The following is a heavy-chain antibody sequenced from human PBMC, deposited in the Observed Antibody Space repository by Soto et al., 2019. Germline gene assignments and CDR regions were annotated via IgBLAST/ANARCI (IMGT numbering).Heavy chain of an antibody. CDR3: SKVIGTGIYRGDVDS. D-gene: IGHD3-10*01. CDR1: GFTFTNNA. CDR2: IGHITTTP. Sequence: EVQLLESGGGLVQPGGSLRLSCVASGFTFTNNAMSWVRQAPGKGLEWVSLIGHITTTPHYQDSVRGRFTISRDTSRNTLYLQMNRLRAEDTAIYYCSKVIGTGIYRGDVDSWGQGTLVAVSS. V-gene: IGHV3-23*01. J-gene: IGHJ4*02.